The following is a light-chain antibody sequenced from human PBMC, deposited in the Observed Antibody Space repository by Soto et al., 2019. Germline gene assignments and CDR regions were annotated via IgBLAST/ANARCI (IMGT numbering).Light chain of an antibody. J-gene: IGLJ2*01. Sequence: QSALTQPASVSGSPGQSITISCSGTSSDVGGYNYVSWYQQHPGKAPKLMISEVSNRPSGISDRFSGSKSGNTASLTISGLQAEDEADYFCSSYISSSTLVIFGGGTKPTVL. V-gene: IGLV2-14*01. CDR2: EVS. CDR3: SSYISSSTLVI. CDR1: SSDVGGYNY.